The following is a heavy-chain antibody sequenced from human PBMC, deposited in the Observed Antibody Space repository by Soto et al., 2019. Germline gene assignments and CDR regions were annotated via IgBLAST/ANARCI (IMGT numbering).Heavy chain of an antibody. V-gene: IGHV3-48*02. Sequence: GGSLRLSCAASGFTFSTYSMNWLRQAPGTGLEWVSYISNGNGTVYYADSVKGRFTISRDNAKNSLYLQMNSLRDEDTAVYYCARITSYYYYYGMDVWGQGTTVTVSS. CDR3: ARITSYYYYYGMDV. CDR1: GFTFSTYS. D-gene: IGHD1-20*01. J-gene: IGHJ6*02. CDR2: ISNGNGTV.